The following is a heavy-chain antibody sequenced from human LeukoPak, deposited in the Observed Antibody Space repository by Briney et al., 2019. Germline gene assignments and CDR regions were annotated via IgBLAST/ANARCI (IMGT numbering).Heavy chain of an antibody. CDR1: GFTFDEYA. CDR3: ASRHSDGYFDY. CDR2: LNWNGDTT. J-gene: IGHJ4*02. D-gene: IGHD3-22*01. Sequence: TGGSLRLSCAASGFTFDEYAMSWVRQLPGKGLEWVSGLNWNGDTTDYADSVRGRFTISRDNAKNSLYLQMNSLTAVDTAFYYCASRHSDGYFDYWGQGTLVTVSS. V-gene: IGHV3-20*04.